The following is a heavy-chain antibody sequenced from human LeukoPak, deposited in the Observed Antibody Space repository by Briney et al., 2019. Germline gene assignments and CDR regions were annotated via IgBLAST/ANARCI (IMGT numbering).Heavy chain of an antibody. V-gene: IGHV3-30*02. Sequence: GGSLRLSCAASGFTFSSYGMHWVRQAPGKGLEWVAFIRYDGSNKYYADSVKGRFTISRDNSKNTLYLQMNSLRAEDTAVYYCAKDRGYCSGGSCSTEGFDYWGQGTLVTVSS. J-gene: IGHJ4*02. D-gene: IGHD2-15*01. CDR1: GFTFSSYG. CDR2: IRYDGSNK. CDR3: AKDRGYCSGGSCSTEGFDY.